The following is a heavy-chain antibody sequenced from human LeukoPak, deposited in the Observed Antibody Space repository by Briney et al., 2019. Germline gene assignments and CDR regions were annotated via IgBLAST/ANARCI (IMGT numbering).Heavy chain of an antibody. Sequence: GASVKVSCKVSGYTLTELSMHWVRQAPGKGLEWMGGFDPEDGETIYAQKFQGRVTMTEDTSTDTAYMGLSSLRSEDTAVYYCATAVSRDGYNVDYYYYMDVWGKGTTVTVSS. CDR3: ATAVSRDGYNVDYYYYMDV. CDR1: GYTLTELS. J-gene: IGHJ6*03. V-gene: IGHV1-24*01. CDR2: FDPEDGET. D-gene: IGHD5-24*01.